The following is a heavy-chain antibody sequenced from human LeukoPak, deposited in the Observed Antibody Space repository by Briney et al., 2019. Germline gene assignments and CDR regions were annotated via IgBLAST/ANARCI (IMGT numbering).Heavy chain of an antibody. CDR1: GGSISSGSYY. D-gene: IGHD4-17*01. CDR2: IYTSGST. Sequence: SQTLSLTCTVSGGSISSGSYYWSWIRHPAGKGLEWIGRIYTSGSTNYNPSLKSRVTISVDTSKNQFSLKLSSVTAADTAVYYCARGPGYGDSFFDYWGQGTLVTVSS. CDR3: ARGPGYGDSFFDY. J-gene: IGHJ4*02. V-gene: IGHV4-61*02.